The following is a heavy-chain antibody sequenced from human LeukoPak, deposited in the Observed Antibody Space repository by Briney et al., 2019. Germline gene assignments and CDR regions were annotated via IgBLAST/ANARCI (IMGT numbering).Heavy chain of an antibody. V-gene: IGHV4-61*08. D-gene: IGHD6-13*01. J-gene: IGHJ4*02. Sequence: SETLSLTCTVSGGSISSGGYYWSWIRQPPGKGLEWIGYIYYSGSTNYNPSLKSRVTISVDTSKNQFSLKLSSVTAADTAVYYCARGATSVAAAGRLDYWGQGTLVTVSS. CDR3: ARGATSVAAAGRLDY. CDR2: IYYSGST. CDR1: GGSISSGGYY.